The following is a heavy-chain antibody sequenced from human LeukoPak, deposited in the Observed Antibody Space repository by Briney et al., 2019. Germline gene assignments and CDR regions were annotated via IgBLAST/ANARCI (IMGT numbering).Heavy chain of an antibody. J-gene: IGHJ4*02. CDR3: AKDFCSTTSCRFDY. CDR2: ISGSGDST. CDR1: GFTFSSYA. V-gene: IGHV3-23*01. D-gene: IGHD2-2*01. Sequence: GGSLRLSCAASGFTFSSYAMSWVRQAPGGGLEWVSVISGSGDSTYYADSVKGRFTISRDKSKNTLYLQMNSLRAEDTAMYYCAKDFCSTTSCRFDYWGQGTLVTVSS.